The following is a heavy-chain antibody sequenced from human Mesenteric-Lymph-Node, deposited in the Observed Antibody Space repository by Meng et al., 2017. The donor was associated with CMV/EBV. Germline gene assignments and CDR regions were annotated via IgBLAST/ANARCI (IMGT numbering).Heavy chain of an antibody. Sequence: ASVKVSCKASGYTFTSYDINWVRQATGQGLEWMGWMNPNSGNTGYAQKFQGRVTITRSTSISTAYMELSSLRSEDTAVYYCARGPTRYCSSTSCYRGWFDPWGQGTLVTVSS. D-gene: IGHD2-2*02. V-gene: IGHV1-8*03. CDR2: MNPNSGNT. CDR1: GYTFTSYD. J-gene: IGHJ5*02. CDR3: ARGPTRYCSSTSCYRGWFDP.